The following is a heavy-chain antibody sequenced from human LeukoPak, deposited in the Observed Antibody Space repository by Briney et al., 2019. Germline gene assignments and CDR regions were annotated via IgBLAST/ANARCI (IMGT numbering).Heavy chain of an antibody. Sequence: SETLSLTCTVTGVSITTYSWSWIRQPPGKGLEWIGCINYSGSNNYNPPLKSRVTISVDTSKNQFSLKLSSVTAADTAVYYCARTTEGGYTYDYFYYYYMDVWGKGTTVTISS. D-gene: IGHD5-18*01. J-gene: IGHJ6*03. CDR1: GVSITTYS. V-gene: IGHV4-59*01. CDR3: ARTTEGGYTYDYFYYYYMDV. CDR2: INYSGSN.